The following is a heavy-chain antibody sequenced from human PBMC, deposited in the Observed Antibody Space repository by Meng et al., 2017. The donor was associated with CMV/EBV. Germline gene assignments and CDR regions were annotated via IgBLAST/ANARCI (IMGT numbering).Heavy chain of an antibody. CDR2: INHSGST. Sequence: VQLQQWGAGLLKPSATLALTCDVYGGSFSGYYWSWIRQPPGKGLEWIGEINHSGSTNYTPSLKSRVTISVATSKNQFSLKLSSVTAADTAVYYCARGGNWFDPWGQGTLVTVSS. V-gene: IGHV4-34*01. CDR1: GGSFSGYY. J-gene: IGHJ5*02. CDR3: ARGGNWFDP.